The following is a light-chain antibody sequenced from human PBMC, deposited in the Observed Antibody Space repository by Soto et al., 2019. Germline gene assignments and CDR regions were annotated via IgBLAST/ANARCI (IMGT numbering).Light chain of an antibody. Sequence: DIPMTQSPSSLSASVGDRVTITCRASQSMSSYLNWYQQKPGKAPKLLIYAASSLQSGVPSRFSGSGSGTDFTLTISSLQPEDFATYYCQQSYSTRCTFGQGTKLEIK. CDR2: AAS. CDR1: QSMSSY. V-gene: IGKV1-39*01. CDR3: QQSYSTRCT. J-gene: IGKJ2*02.